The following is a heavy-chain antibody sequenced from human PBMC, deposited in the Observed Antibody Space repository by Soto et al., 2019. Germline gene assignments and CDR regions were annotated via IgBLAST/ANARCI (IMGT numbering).Heavy chain of an antibody. Sequence: ASVKVSCTCSGYTFSSYGISWVQQAAGQGLEWMGWISAYNGITKYAQRLQGRVTMTTDTSTGTAYMELRSLRSDDTAVYYCARDPGSSTSSYTCYYTAMDVWGQGPTVT. D-gene: IGHD2-2*01. J-gene: IGHJ6*02. V-gene: IGHV1-18*04. CDR2: ISAYNGIT. CDR3: ARDPGSSTSSYTCYYTAMDV. CDR1: GYTFSSYG.